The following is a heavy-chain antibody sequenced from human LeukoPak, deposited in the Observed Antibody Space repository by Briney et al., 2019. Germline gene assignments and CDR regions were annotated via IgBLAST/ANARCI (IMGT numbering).Heavy chain of an antibody. CDR2: ISSNGGST. D-gene: IGHD1-1*01. J-gene: IGHJ6*03. Sequence: GGSLRLSCAASGFTFSSYAMHWVRQAPGKGLEYVSAISSNGGSTYYANSVKGRFTISRDNSKNTLYLQMGSLRAEDMAVYYCARDRELGRTYYYMDVWGKGTTVTVSS. CDR3: ARDRELGRTYYYMDV. V-gene: IGHV3-64*01. CDR1: GFTFSSYA.